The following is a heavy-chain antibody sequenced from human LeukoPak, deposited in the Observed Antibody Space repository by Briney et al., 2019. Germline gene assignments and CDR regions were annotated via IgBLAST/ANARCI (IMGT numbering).Heavy chain of an antibody. Sequence: GASVKVSCKASGGTFSSYAISWVRQAPGQGLEWMGGIIPIFGTANYAQKFQARVTITADKSTSTAYMQLSSLRSDDTAVYYCASRPISGGGYEINYYYYYMDVWGKGTTVTISS. CDR1: GGTFSSYA. D-gene: IGHD5-12*01. J-gene: IGHJ6*03. CDR3: ASRPISGGGYEINYYYYYMDV. CDR2: IIPIFGTA. V-gene: IGHV1-69*06.